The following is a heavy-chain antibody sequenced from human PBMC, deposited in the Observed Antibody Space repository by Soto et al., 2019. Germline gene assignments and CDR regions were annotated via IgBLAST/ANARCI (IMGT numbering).Heavy chain of an antibody. CDR3: ARTTETGINWFDP. J-gene: IGHJ5*02. D-gene: IGHD4-4*01. CDR1: GGTFSIYA. CDR2: IIPIFGTA. Sequence: SVKVSCKASGGTFSIYAIIWVRQAPGQGLEWMGGIIPIFGTANYAQKFQGRVTITADESTSTAYMELSSLRSEDTAVYYCARTTETGINWFDPWGQGTLVTVSS. V-gene: IGHV1-69*13.